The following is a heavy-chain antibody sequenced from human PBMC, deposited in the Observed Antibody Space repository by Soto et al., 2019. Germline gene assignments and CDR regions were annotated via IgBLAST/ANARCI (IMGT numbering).Heavy chain of an antibody. J-gene: IGHJ4*02. CDR3: ARDYYYDSSGYYDY. CDR2: IIPIFGTA. Sequence: SVKVSCKASGGTFSSYTISWVRQAPGQGLEWMGGIIPIFGTANYAQKFQGRVTITADESTSTAYMELSSLRSEDTAVYYCARDYYYDSSGYYDYWGQGTLVTVSS. CDR1: GGTFSSYT. V-gene: IGHV1-69*13. D-gene: IGHD3-22*01.